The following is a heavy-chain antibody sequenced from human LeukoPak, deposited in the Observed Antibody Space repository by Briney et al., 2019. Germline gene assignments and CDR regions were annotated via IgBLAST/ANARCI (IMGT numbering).Heavy chain of an antibody. D-gene: IGHD3-16*02. V-gene: IGHV3-23*01. CDR3: AKARIMITFGGVIVDYFDY. CDR2: ISGSGGST. J-gene: IGHJ4*02. Sequence: QSGGSLRLSCAASGFTFSTYGMSWVRQAPGKWLEWVSAISGSGGSTYYADSVKGRFTISRDNSKNTLYLQMNSLRAEDTAVYYCAKARIMITFGGVIVDYFDYWGQGTLVTVSS. CDR1: GFTFSTYG.